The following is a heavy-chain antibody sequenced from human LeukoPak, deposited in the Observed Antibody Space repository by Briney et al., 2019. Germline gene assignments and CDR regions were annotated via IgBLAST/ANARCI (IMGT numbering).Heavy chain of an antibody. V-gene: IGHV3-30*02. J-gene: IGHJ4*02. CDR1: GFTFSSYG. CDR2: IRYDGSNK. D-gene: IGHD2-2*01. Sequence: GGSLRLSCAASGFTFSSYGMHWVRQAPGKGLEGVAFIRYDGSNKYYADSVKGRFTISRDNSKNTLYLQMNSLRAEDTAVYYCARTYIVVVPAARPHFDYWGQGTLVTVSS. CDR3: ARTYIVVVPAARPHFDY.